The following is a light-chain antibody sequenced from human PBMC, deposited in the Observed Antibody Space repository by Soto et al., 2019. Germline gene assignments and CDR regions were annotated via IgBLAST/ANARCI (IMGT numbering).Light chain of an antibody. V-gene: IGKV3-11*01. CDR1: QSVSSY. CDR2: GAS. Sequence: QSPATLSLSPGERATLSCRASQSVSSYLAWYQQKPGQAPRLLIYGASTRATGIPARFSGSGSGTDFTLTISSLEPEDFAVYYCQQRANWPPTFGGGTKVDIK. CDR3: QQRANWPPT. J-gene: IGKJ4*01.